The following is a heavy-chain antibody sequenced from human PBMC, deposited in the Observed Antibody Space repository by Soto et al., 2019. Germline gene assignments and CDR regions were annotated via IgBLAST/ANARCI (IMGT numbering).Heavy chain of an antibody. D-gene: IGHD6-19*01. Sequence: GSLRLSCAASGFTFSSYAMHWVRQAPGKGLAWVAVISYDGSNKYYADSVKGRFTISRDNSKNTLYLQMNSLRDEDTAVYYCAKERIAVAAKFNYYYYYGMDVWGQGTTVTVSS. CDR1: GFTFSSYA. J-gene: IGHJ6*02. CDR2: ISYDGSNK. V-gene: IGHV3-30-3*01. CDR3: AKERIAVAAKFNYYYYYGMDV.